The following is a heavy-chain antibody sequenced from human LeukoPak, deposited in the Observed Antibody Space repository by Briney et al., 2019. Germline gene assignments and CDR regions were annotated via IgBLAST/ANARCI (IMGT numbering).Heavy chain of an antibody. CDR3: ARANRGYCSGGSCYSVSYAFDI. CDR1: GFTFSSYG. D-gene: IGHD2-15*01. J-gene: IGHJ3*02. CDR2: ISYDGSNK. V-gene: IGHV3-30*03. Sequence: GGSLRLSCAASGFTFSSYGMHWVRQAPGKGLEWVAVISYDGSNKYYADSVKGRFTISRDNSKNTLYLQMNSLRAEDTAVYYCARANRGYCSGGSCYSVSYAFDIWGQGTMVTVSS.